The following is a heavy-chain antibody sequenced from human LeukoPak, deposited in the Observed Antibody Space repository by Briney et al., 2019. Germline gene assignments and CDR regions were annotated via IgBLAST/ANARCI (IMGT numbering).Heavy chain of an antibody. V-gene: IGHV1-69*04. D-gene: IGHD2-8*01. CDR3: ARDLGVFSSAEYFQH. CDR1: GGTFSSYA. Sequence: GASVTVSFKASGGTFSSYAISWVRQAPGQGLEWMGRIIPILGIANYAQKFQGRVTITADKSTSTAYMELSSLRSEDTAVYYCARDLGVFSSAEYFQHWGQGTLVTVSS. CDR2: IIPILGIA. J-gene: IGHJ1*01.